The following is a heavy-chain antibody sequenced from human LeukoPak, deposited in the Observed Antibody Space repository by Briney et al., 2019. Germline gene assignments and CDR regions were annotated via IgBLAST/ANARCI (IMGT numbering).Heavy chain of an antibody. V-gene: IGHV4-34*01. Sequence: SETLSLTCAVCGGSFSGYYWSWIRQPPGKGLEWIGEINHSGSTNYNPSLKSRVTISVDTSKNQFSLKLSSVTAADTAVYYCARAGSRGYYWGQGTLVTVSS. CDR3: ARAGSRGYY. CDR2: INHSGST. CDR1: GGSFSGYY. J-gene: IGHJ4*02. D-gene: IGHD2-15*01.